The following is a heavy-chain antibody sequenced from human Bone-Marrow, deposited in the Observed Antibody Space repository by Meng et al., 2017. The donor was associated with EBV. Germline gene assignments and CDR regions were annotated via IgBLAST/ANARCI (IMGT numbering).Heavy chain of an antibody. J-gene: IGHJ4*02. CDR1: GASVRGGTYH. V-gene: IGHV4-61*01. D-gene: IGHD3-10*01. CDR3: AKSRSSTPGVVDY. CDR2: IYNGGTT. Sequence: HGLLQQLGPGLCRPSETLSLICTVSGASVRGGTYHWSWIRQPPGKELEWIGYIYNGGTTIYNPSLKSRVTILVDASKNQFSLKLSSVTTADTAVYYCAKSRSSTPGVVDYWGQGTLVTVSS.